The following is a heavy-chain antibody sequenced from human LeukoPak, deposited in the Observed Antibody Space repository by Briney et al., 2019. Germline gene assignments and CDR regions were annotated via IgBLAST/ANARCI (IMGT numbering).Heavy chain of an antibody. V-gene: IGHV3-48*02. CDR3: ARCDILTGVYYFDY. J-gene: IGHJ4*02. D-gene: IGHD3-9*01. CDR1: GFTFSSYS. Sequence: GGSLRLSCAASGFTFSSYSMNWVRQAPGKGLEWLSYISSSSSTTYYADSVKGRFTISRDNAKNSLYLQMNSLRDEDTAVYCCARCDILTGVYYFDYWGQGTLVTVSS. CDR2: ISSSSSTT.